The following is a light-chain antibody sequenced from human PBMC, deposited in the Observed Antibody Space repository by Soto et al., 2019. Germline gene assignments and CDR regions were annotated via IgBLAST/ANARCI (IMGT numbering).Light chain of an antibody. J-gene: IGKJ4*01. CDR3: QQCVNVLT. CDR2: DAS. Sequence: EIVLTQSPSILSLSPGERATLSCRASQSFGNYLDWYQQKLGQAPRLLIYDASNSASGIPARFSGSGSGTEFTLTIRSLGPGGFAVYYCQQCVNVLTFGGGTKVE. V-gene: IGKV3-11*01. CDR1: QSFGNY.